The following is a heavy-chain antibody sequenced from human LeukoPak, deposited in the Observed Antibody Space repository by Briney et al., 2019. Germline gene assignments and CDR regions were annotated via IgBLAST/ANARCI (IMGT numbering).Heavy chain of an antibody. CDR3: ARGATASFDP. Sequence: PGGSLRLSCAASGFNFIDYTMNRVRQAPGKGLVWVSRINNDGSSTTYADSVKGRFTISRDNAKNTVYLQMSSLRAEDAAVYYCARGATASFDPWGQGTLVSVSS. J-gene: IGHJ5*02. CDR2: INNDGSST. CDR1: GFNFIDYT. V-gene: IGHV3-74*01. D-gene: IGHD5-12*01.